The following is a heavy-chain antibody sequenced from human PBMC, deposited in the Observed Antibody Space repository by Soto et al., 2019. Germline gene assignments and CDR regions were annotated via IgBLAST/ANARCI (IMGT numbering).Heavy chain of an antibody. V-gene: IGHV3-7*05. CDR2: IKQDGSEK. J-gene: IGHJ6*02. Sequence: EVQLVESGGGLVQPGGSLRLSCAASGFTFSSYWMSWVRQAPGKGLEWVANIKQDGSEKYYVDSVKGRFTISRDNAKNSLYLQMNSLRAEDTVVYYCARDVIPIFGVVIPIPHGMDVWGQGTTVTVSS. D-gene: IGHD3-3*01. CDR3: ARDVIPIFGVVIPIPHGMDV. CDR1: GFTFSSYW.